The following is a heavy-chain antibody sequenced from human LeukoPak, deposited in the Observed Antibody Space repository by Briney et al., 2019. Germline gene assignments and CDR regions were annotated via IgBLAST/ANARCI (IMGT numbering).Heavy chain of an antibody. CDR2: IYYSGST. Sequence: SETLSLTCTVSGGSISSGGYYWSWIRQHPGKGLEWIGYIYYSGSTYYNPSLKSRVTISVDTSKNQFSLKLSSVTAADTAVYYCARLGYCTITSCYANFDFWGQGTLVTVSS. CDR1: GGSISSGGYY. D-gene: IGHD2-2*01. J-gene: IGHJ4*02. V-gene: IGHV4-31*03. CDR3: ARLGYCTITSCYANFDF.